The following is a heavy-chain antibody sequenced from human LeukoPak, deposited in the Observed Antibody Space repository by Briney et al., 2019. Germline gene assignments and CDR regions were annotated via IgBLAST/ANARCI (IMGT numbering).Heavy chain of an antibody. CDR2: IYPSGST. CDR1: GDSISSYY. V-gene: IGHV4-4*07. Sequence: PSETLSLTCTVAGDSISSYYWSWIRQPAGKGLEWIGRIYPSGSTSYNPSLMSRVGMSADTSKNQLSLKLTSVTAADTAIYYCARSLVENTCFNHWGQGALVTVSA. J-gene: IGHJ4*02. D-gene: IGHD1-26*01. CDR3: ARSLVENTCFNH.